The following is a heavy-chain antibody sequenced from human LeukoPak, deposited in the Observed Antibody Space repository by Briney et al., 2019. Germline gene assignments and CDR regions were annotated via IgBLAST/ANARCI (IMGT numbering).Heavy chain of an antibody. D-gene: IGHD2-2*01. CDR2: IKQDGSEK. CDR3: ASRAVPAASFGYYYYMDV. CDR1: GFTFSSYW. V-gene: IGHV3-7*01. J-gene: IGHJ6*03. Sequence: PGGSLRLSCAASGFTFSSYWMSWVRQAPGKGLEWVANIKQDGSEKYYVDSVKGRFTISRDNAKNSLYLQMNSLRAEDTAVYYCASRAVPAASFGYYYYMDVWGKGTTVTVPS.